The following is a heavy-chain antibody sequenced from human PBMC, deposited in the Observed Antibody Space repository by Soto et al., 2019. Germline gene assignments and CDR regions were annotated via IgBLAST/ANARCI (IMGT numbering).Heavy chain of an antibody. CDR3: ARGYCSSTSCQYYFDY. V-gene: IGHV1-69*05. CDR1: LATFSSYA. D-gene: IGHD2-2*01. J-gene: IGHJ4*02. CDR2: IIPIFGTA. Sequence: SVKDSCKASLATFSSYAISWVRQAPGQGLEWMGGIIPIFGTANYAQKFQGRVTITRDTSASTAYMELTSLGSEDTAVYHCARGYCSSTSCQYYFDYWGQGTRVTVSS.